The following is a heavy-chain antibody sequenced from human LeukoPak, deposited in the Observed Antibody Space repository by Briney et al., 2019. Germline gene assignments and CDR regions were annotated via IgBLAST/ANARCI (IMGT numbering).Heavy chain of an antibody. CDR2: IIPILGIA. D-gene: IGHD3-10*01. J-gene: IGHJ3*02. CDR3: ARDGWKVRGVSYAFDI. Sequence: GASVKVSCKASGYTFTSYAISWVRQAPGQGLEWMGRIIPILGIANYAQKFQGRVTITADKSTSTAYMELSSLRSEDTAVYYCARDGWKVRGVSYAFDIWGQGTMVTVSS. V-gene: IGHV1-69*04. CDR1: GYTFTSYA.